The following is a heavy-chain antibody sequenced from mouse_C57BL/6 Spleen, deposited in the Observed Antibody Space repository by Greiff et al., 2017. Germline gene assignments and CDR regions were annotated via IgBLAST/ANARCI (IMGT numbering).Heavy chain of an antibody. V-gene: IGHV6-3*01. D-gene: IGHD2-2*01. J-gene: IGHJ3*01. Sequence: EVMLVESGGGLVQPGGSMKLSCVASGFTFSNYWMNWVRQSPEKGLEWVAQIRLKSDNYATHYAESVKGRFTISRDDSKSSVYLQMNNLRAEDTGIYYCTGWLWFAYWGQGTLVTVSA. CDR2: IRLKSDNYAT. CDR3: TGWLWFAY. CDR1: GFTFSNYW.